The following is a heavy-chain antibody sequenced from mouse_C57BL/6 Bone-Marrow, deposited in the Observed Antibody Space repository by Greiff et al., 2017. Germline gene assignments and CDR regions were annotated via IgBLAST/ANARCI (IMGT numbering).Heavy chain of an antibody. V-gene: IGHV1-64*01. Sequence: QVQLQQPGAELVKPGASVKLSCKASGYTFTSYWMHWVKQRPGQGLEWIGMIHPNSGSTNYNEKFKSKATLTVDKSSSTAYMRLSSLTSEDSAVYCCARWGLRYGDYWGQGTTLTVSS. J-gene: IGHJ2*01. D-gene: IGHD1-1*01. CDR1: GYTFTSYW. CDR3: ARWGLRYGDY. CDR2: IHPNSGST.